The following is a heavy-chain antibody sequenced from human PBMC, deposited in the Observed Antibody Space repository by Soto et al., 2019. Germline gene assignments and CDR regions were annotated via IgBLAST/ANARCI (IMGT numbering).Heavy chain of an antibody. CDR1: GGSISDSY. CDR2: IYSSGST. D-gene: IGHD3-22*01. Sequence: QVPLQESGPGLVKPSETLSLTCTVSGGSISDSYWSWIRQPTGKGLEWIGRIYSSGSTNYNPSLKSRVTMSADTSKNQFSLNLGSVTAADTAVYYCARDSSAYYYLFDLWGQGTLVTVSS. CDR3: ARDSSAYYYLFDL. V-gene: IGHV4-4*07. J-gene: IGHJ4*01.